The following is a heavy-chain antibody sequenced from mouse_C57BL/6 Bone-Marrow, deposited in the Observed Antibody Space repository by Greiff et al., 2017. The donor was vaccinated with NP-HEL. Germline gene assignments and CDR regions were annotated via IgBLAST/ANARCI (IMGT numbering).Heavy chain of an antibody. CDR2: INPNNGGT. CDR3: ARSGYGNYRWYFDV. V-gene: IGHV1-26*01. J-gene: IGHJ1*03. D-gene: IGHD2-1*01. Sequence: EVQLQQSGPELVKPGASVKISCKASGYTFTDYYMNWVKQSHGKSLEWIGDINPNNGGTSYNQKFKGKATLTVDKSSSTAYMELRSLTSEDSAVYYCARSGYGNYRWYFDVWGTGTTVTVSS. CDR1: GYTFTDYY.